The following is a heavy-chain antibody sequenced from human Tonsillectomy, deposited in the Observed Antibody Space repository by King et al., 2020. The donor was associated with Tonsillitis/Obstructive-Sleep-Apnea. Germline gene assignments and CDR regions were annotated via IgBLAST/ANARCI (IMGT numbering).Heavy chain of an antibody. CDR3: ARFGKGSSFDY. CDR1: GFTFSSYD. V-gene: IGHV3-13*01. Sequence: VQLVESGGGLVQPGGSLRLSCAASGFTFSSYDMHWVPQATGKGLEWVSAIGTAGDTYYPGSVKGRFTISRENAKNSLYLQMNSLRAGDTAVYYCARFGKGSSFDYWGQGTLVTVSS. J-gene: IGHJ4*02. CDR2: IGTAGDT. D-gene: IGHD6-6*01.